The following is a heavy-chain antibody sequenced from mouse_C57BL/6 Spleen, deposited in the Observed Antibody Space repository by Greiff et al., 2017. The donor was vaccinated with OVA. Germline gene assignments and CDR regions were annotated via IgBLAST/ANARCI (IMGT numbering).Heavy chain of an antibody. J-gene: IGHJ4*01. CDR2: IYHGSGST. D-gene: IGHD2-14*01. CDR3: AEAYYRGYYAMDY. Sequence: QVQLQQPGAELVKPGASVKMSCKASGYTFTSYWITWVKQRPGQGLEWIGDIYHGSGSTNYNEKFKSKATLTVDTSSSTAYMQLSSLTSEDSAVYYCAEAYYRGYYAMDYWGQGTSVTVSS. V-gene: IGHV1-55*01. CDR1: GYTFTSYW.